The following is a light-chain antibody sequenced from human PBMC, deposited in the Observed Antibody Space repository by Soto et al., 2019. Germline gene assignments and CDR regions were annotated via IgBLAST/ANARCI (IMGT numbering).Light chain of an antibody. CDR3: QQYNHSSFT. V-gene: IGKV1-5*01. CDR2: DAS. J-gene: IGKJ3*01. Sequence: DVQMTQSPSTLSASVGDRVTITCRASQNISKWLAWYQQKPGRAPNLLIYDASSLQTGVPSRFSGSASGTEFTLIINSLQSDDFATYHCQQYNHSSFTFGPGTKVDLK. CDR1: QNISKW.